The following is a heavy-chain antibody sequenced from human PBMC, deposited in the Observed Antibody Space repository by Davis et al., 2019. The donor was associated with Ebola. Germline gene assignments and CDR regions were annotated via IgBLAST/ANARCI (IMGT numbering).Heavy chain of an antibody. V-gene: IGHV4-34*01. J-gene: IGHJ6*02. CDR3: ARERTGNYAIDV. Sequence: MPSEPLSLTCAVYGGSFSSYYWSWIRQPPGMGLEWIGEINHSGVSHYNPSLKSRFTISVDTSKTQFSLKLSSVTAADTAVYYCARERTGNYAIDVWGQGTTVTVSS. D-gene: IGHD3-16*01. CDR1: GGSFSSYY. CDR2: INHSGVS.